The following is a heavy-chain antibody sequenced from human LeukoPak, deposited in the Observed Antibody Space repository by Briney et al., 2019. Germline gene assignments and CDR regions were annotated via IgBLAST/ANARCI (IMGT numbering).Heavy chain of an antibody. Sequence: ASVKVSCKASGGTFSSYAISWVRQAPGQGLEWMGGIIPIFGTANYAQKFQGRVTITADESTSTAYMELSSLRSDDTAVYYCAREPPFHTAQYYYGMDVWGQGTTVTVSS. D-gene: IGHD4-17*01. J-gene: IGHJ6*02. V-gene: IGHV1-69*13. CDR1: GGTFSSYA. CDR3: AREPPFHTAQYYYGMDV. CDR2: IIPIFGTA.